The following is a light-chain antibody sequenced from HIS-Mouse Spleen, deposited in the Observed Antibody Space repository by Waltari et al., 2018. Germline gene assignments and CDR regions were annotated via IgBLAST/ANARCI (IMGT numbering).Light chain of an antibody. J-gene: IGLJ2*01. Sequence: QSALTQPASVSGSPGQSITISCTGTSSDVGGYNYVSWYQQHPGKAPKLMIYDVSNRPSGVSNRFSGSKSGNTASLTISGLQAEDEADYYCSSYTSSSFNVVFGGGTNLTVL. V-gene: IGLV2-14*03. CDR2: DVS. CDR3: SSYTSSSFNVV. CDR1: SSDVGGYNY.